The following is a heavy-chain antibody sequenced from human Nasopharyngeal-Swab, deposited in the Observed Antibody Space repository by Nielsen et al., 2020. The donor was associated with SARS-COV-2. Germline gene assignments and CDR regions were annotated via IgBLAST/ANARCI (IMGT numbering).Heavy chain of an antibody. D-gene: IGHD6-13*01. CDR3: AHSRGGSTSGWYPDY. V-gene: IGHV2-5*02. Sequence: WIRQPPGKALEWLALIYWDDDRRYSPSLKTRLTITKDTSKNRVVLVMTNMDPVDTATYYCAHSRGGSTSGWYPDYWGQGTLVTVSS. CDR2: IYWDDDR. J-gene: IGHJ4*02.